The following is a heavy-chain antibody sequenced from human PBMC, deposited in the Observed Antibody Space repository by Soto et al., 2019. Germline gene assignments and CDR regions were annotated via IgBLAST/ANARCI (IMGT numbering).Heavy chain of an antibody. CDR1: GFTFSSYS. J-gene: IGHJ6*02. CDR2: ISSSSSYI. D-gene: IGHD5-18*01. V-gene: IGHV3-21*01. Sequence: PGGSLRLSCAASGFTFSSYSMNWVRQAPGKGLEWVSSISSSSSYIYYADSVKGRFTISRDNAKNSLYLQMNSLRAEDTAVYYCARRGYSYGYSFNGMDVWGQGXTVTVSS. CDR3: ARRGYSYGYSFNGMDV.